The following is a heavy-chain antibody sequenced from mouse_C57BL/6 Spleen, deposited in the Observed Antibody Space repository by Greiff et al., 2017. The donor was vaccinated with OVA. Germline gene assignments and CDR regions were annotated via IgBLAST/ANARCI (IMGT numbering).Heavy chain of an antibody. Sequence: QVQLQQPGAELVRPGTSVKLSCKASGYTFTSYWMHWVKQRPGQGLEWIGVIDPSDSYTNYNQKFKGKATLTVDTSSSTAYMQLSSLTSEDSAVYYCAREVTTWNYYAMDYWGQGTSVTVSS. CDR3: AREVTTWNYYAMDY. J-gene: IGHJ4*01. CDR1: GYTFTSYW. V-gene: IGHV1-59*01. D-gene: IGHD2-2*01. CDR2: IDPSDSYT.